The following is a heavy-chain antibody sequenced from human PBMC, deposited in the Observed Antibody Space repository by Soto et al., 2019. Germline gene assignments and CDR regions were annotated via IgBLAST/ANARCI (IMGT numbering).Heavy chain of an antibody. V-gene: IGHV4-4*02. CDR1: GASISSPNW. J-gene: IGHJ6*04. Sequence: SETLSLTCAVSGASISSPNWWSWVRQSPGTGLEWIGEIYHTGRAKYNPSLKSRVTLLVDKSKNEFSLKVTSVTAADTAVYYCATVSSSSNAMDVWGKGTTVSVAS. CDR2: IYHTGRA. CDR3: ATVSSSSNAMDV. D-gene: IGHD2-2*01.